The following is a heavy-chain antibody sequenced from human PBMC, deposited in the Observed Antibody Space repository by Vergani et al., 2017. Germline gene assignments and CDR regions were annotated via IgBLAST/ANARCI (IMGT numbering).Heavy chain of an antibody. V-gene: IGHV1-46*03. Sequence: QVQVLQPGAAVKKSGASVKVSCKTSGYTFSNYYMHWVRQAPGQGLEWMGIINPSGGHTNYAQTFQGRVTMTRDTTTSTVYMELSSLRSEDTAIYYCARGDYGILTGYRYWGQGTLVTVSA. CDR3: ARGDYGILTGYRY. J-gene: IGHJ4*02. D-gene: IGHD3-9*01. CDR2: INPSGGHT. CDR1: GYTFSNYY.